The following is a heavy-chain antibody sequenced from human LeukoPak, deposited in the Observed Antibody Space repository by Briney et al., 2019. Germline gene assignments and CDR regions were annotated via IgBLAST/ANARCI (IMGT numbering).Heavy chain of an antibody. CDR1: GGSFSGYY. CDR3: AKVMTRTMVRGVPPSDY. V-gene: IGHV3-23*01. D-gene: IGHD3-10*01. Sequence: ETLSLTCAVYGGSFSGYYWSWVRQAPGKGLEWVSAISGSGGSTYYADSVKGRFTISRDNSKNTLYLQMNSLRAEDTAVYYCAKVMTRTMVRGVPPSDYWGQGTLVTVSS. CDR2: ISGSGGST. J-gene: IGHJ4*02.